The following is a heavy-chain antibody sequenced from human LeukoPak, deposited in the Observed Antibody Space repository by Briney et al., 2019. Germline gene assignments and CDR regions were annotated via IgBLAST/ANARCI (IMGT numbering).Heavy chain of an antibody. CDR3: ARDPGDTAMGGYYFDY. CDR2: ISYDGSNK. D-gene: IGHD5-18*01. J-gene: IGHJ4*02. Sequence: GGSLRLSCAASGFTFSSYAMHWVRQAPGKGLEWEAVISYDGSNKYYADSVKGRFTISRDNSKNTLYLQMNSLRAEDTAVYYCARDPGDTAMGGYYFDYWGQGTLVTVSS. V-gene: IGHV3-30*04. CDR1: GFTFSSYA.